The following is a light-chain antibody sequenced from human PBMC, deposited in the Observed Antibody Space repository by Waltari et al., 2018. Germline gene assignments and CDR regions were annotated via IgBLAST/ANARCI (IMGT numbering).Light chain of an antibody. J-gene: IGKJ4*01. CDR2: AAS. Sequence: DIQMTQSPSSLSASVGDRVTITCRASQSISSYLNWYQEKPGKAPKLLIYAASSLQSGVRSRLSGSGSGTDFTLTISSLQPEDFATDYCQQSYSTPAFGGGTKVEIK. CDR1: QSISSY. V-gene: IGKV1-39*01. CDR3: QQSYSTPA.